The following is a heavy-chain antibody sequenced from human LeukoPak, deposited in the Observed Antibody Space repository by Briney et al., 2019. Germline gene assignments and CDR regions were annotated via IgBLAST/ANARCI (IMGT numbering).Heavy chain of an antibody. D-gene: IGHD5-12*01. CDR3: ARTTEGYAGGPGYSYYYYMDV. CDR1: GGSISSSNW. Sequence: SETLSLTCAVSGGSISSSNWWSWVRQPPGKGLEWIGDIYHSGSTNYNPSLKSRVTISVDTSKNQVSLKLRSVTAADTAVYYCARTTEGYAGGPGYSYYYYMDVWGKGTTVTISS. V-gene: IGHV4-4*02. J-gene: IGHJ6*03. CDR2: IYHSGST.